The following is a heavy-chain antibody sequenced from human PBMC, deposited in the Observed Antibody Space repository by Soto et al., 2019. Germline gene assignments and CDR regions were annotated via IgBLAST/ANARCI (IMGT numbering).Heavy chain of an antibody. CDR3: ARRRGVLRYFDWLLPFDY. V-gene: IGHV4-39*01. CDR1: GGSISSSSYY. D-gene: IGHD3-9*01. J-gene: IGHJ4*02. Sequence: PSETLSLTCTVSGGSISSSSYYWGWIRQPPGKGLEWIGSIYYSGSTYYNPSLKSRVTISVDTSKNQFSLKLSSVTAADTAVYYCARRRGVLRYFDWLLPFDYWGQGTLVTVSS. CDR2: IYYSGST.